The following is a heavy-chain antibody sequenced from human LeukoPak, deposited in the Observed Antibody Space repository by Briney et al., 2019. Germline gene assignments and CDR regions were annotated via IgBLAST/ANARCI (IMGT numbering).Heavy chain of an antibody. J-gene: IGHJ4*02. D-gene: IGHD4-17*01. Sequence: SETLSLTCTVSGGSINNYYWSWIRQPPGKGLEWIGYIYHSGSTYYNPSLKSRVTISVDRSKNQFSLKLSSVTAADTAVYYCARGSEDYGDYDQWFDYWGQGTLVTVSS. CDR3: ARGSEDYGDYDQWFDY. V-gene: IGHV4-59*12. CDR1: GGSINNYY. CDR2: IYHSGST.